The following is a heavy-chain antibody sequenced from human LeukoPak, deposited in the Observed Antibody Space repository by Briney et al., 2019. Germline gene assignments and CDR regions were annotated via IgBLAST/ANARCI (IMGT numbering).Heavy chain of an antibody. V-gene: IGHV1-8*01. CDR2: MNPNSGNT. Sequence: ASVKVSCKASGYTFTSYDINWVRQATGQGLEWMGWMNPNSGNTGYAQKFQGRVTMTRNTSISTAYMELSSLRSEDTAVYYCATRGNIAAAGEYYFDYWGQGTLVTVSS. CDR3: ATRGNIAAAGEYYFDY. J-gene: IGHJ4*02. CDR1: GYTFTSYD. D-gene: IGHD6-13*01.